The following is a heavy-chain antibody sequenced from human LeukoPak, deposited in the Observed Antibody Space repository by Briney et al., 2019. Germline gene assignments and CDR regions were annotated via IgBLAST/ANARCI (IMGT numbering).Heavy chain of an antibody. CDR3: ARDNKPTYVWGSSRPTRTNWFDP. V-gene: IGHV1-2*02. CDR1: GYTFTGYY. CDR2: INPNSGGT. Sequence: GASVKVSCKASGYTFTGYYMHWVRQAPGQGLEWMGWINPNSGGTNYAQKFQGRVTMTRDTSTSTAYMELSRLRSDDTAVYYCARDNKPTYVWGSSRPTRTNWFDPWGQGTLVTVSS. D-gene: IGHD3-16*01. J-gene: IGHJ5*02.